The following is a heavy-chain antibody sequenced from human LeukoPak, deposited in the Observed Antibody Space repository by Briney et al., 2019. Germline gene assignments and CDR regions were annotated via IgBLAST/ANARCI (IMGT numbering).Heavy chain of an antibody. Sequence: ASVKVSCKASGGTFSSYAISWVRQAPGQGLEWMGRINPNSGGTNYAQKFQGRVTMTRDTSISTAYMELSRLRSDDTAVYYCARGRGVIAAAGTTRNWFDPWGQGTLVTVSS. V-gene: IGHV1-2*06. D-gene: IGHD6-13*01. CDR1: GGTFSSYA. CDR2: INPNSGGT. CDR3: ARGRGVIAAAGTTRNWFDP. J-gene: IGHJ5*02.